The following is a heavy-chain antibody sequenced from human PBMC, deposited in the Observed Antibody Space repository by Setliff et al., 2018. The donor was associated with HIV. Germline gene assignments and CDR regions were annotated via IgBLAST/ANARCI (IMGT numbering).Heavy chain of an antibody. Sequence: SETLSLTCAVSSDSISSSNWWNWVRQPPGKGLEWIGEIHHGGTTNYNPSLKSRLSILLDKSNNQLSLKVTSVTAADTAVYYCARDTNYGDNIWAFDMWGQGTKVTVSS. J-gene: IGHJ3*02. D-gene: IGHD4-17*01. CDR1: SDSISSSNW. V-gene: IGHV4-4*02. CDR3: ARDTNYGDNIWAFDM. CDR2: IHHGGTT.